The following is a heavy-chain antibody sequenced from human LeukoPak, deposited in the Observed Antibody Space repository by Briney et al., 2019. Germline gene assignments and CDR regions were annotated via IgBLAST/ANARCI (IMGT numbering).Heavy chain of an antibody. V-gene: IGHV3-7*01. CDR2: IKQDGSEK. CDR3: ARAMYYDFWSGYPIFDY. D-gene: IGHD3-3*01. J-gene: IGHJ4*02. CDR1: GFTFSSYA. Sequence: GGSLRLSCAASGFTFSSYAMHWVRQAPGKGLEWVANIKQDGSEKYYVDSVKGRFTISRDNAKNSLYLQMNSLRAEDTAVYYCARAMYYDFWSGYPIFDYWGQGTLVTVSS.